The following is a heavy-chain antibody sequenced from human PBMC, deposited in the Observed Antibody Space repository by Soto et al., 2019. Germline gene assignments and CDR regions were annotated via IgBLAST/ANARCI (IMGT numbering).Heavy chain of an antibody. D-gene: IGHD4-17*01. CDR2: IRYNGNT. CDR3: ARVTTVTIVDY. Sequence: SETLSLTCTVSGDSISAYSWSWVRQPPGKGLEWIGNIRYNGNTNYNPSLKSRVTISVDTSKNQFSLKLSSVTAADTAVYYCARVTTVTIVDYWGQGNLVTVSS. CDR1: GDSISAYS. V-gene: IGHV4-59*01. J-gene: IGHJ4*02.